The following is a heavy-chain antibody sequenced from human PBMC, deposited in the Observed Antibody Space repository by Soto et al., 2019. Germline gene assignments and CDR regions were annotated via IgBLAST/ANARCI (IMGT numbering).Heavy chain of an antibody. Sequence: QVVLQESGPGLVKPSETLSLPCSVSGRSLTSSYCSWVRQPPGKGLEWIGYIYDNGITSQNPSLKSRVTMSADTSQNQFSLKLTPVTGADTAVYYCARTYDSNGYANEFDSWGQGILVTVTS. CDR2: IYDNGIT. CDR1: GRSLTSSY. CDR3: ARTYDSNGYANEFDS. J-gene: IGHJ4*02. V-gene: IGHV4-59*12. D-gene: IGHD3-22*01.